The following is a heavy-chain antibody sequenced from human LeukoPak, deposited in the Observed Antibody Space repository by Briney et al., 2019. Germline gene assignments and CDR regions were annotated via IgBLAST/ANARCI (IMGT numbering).Heavy chain of an antibody. D-gene: IGHD2-2*01. CDR1: GFTFSTYT. Sequence: GGSLRLSCAASGFTFSTYTMNWVHQAPGKGLEWVSSIISSGAYISYADSVKGRFTISRDDAKNSLFLQMNSLRAEDTAVYYCTRDLGGYCSGTSCYLGWFDTWGQGTLVTVSS. CDR2: IISSGAYI. J-gene: IGHJ5*02. CDR3: TRDLGGYCSGTSCYLGWFDT. V-gene: IGHV3-21*01.